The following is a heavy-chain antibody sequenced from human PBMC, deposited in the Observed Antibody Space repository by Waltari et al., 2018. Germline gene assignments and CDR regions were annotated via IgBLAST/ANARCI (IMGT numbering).Heavy chain of an antibody. Sequence: EVQLVQSGGGLVQPGGSLRLSCVASGFTFSNYAMNWFRQAPGEGLGGVSSVSGSVTEIHYAASVKGRFTISRDNAEITLYLQMNSLRVEDTAVYFCARDALALVLKAGLDYFDCWGQGTLVPVSS. V-gene: IGHV3-23*04. CDR1: GFTFSNYA. CDR3: ARDALALVLKAGLDYFDC. J-gene: IGHJ4*02. D-gene: IGHD2-8*02. CDR2: VSGSVTEI.